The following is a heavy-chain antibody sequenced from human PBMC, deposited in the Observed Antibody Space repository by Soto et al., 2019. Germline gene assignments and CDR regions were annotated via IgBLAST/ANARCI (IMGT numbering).Heavy chain of an antibody. CDR1: GFTFSNYG. CDR3: GRPVLVAAIGAALDY. Sequence: QVQLVESGGGVVQPGRSLRLSCEASGFTFSNYGMHWVRQAPGKGLERVAVIWNDGSSRYYADSVKGRFTVSRDNSKNTLFLQMNNVIDEDTAVYYCGRPVLVAAIGAALDYWGQGTLVTVSS. J-gene: IGHJ4*02. CDR2: IWNDGSSR. V-gene: IGHV3-33*01. D-gene: IGHD5-12*01.